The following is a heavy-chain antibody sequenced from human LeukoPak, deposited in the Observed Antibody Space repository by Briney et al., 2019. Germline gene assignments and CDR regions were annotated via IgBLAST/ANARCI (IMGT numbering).Heavy chain of an antibody. Sequence: PGGSLRLSCAASGFAFSIYSMSWVRQAPGKGLEWVAFIKEDASDKDYVDSLKGRVTISRDNAKNSLYLQMNSLRVDDTAVYYCARWRGGQSEFDSWGQGTLVTVSS. CDR3: ARWRGGQSEFDS. V-gene: IGHV3-7*01. CDR1: GFAFSIYS. CDR2: IKEDASDK. D-gene: IGHD3-16*01. J-gene: IGHJ4*02.